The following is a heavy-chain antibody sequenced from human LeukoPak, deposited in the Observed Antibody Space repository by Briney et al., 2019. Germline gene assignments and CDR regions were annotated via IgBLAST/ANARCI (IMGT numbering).Heavy chain of an antibody. J-gene: IGHJ4*02. Sequence: SETLSLTCSLSGRSISRYYGKWIRQPAGRGREWIGWIYRSGSNNYSPFLKGRISMPKNTSKSQFSLKLSSVTAADTVVYYCARSNDNGDYYFDSWGQGTLVTVSS. CDR1: GRSISRYY. V-gene: IGHV4-4*07. CDR3: ARSNDNGDYYFDS. D-gene: IGHD4-17*01. CDR2: IYRSGSN.